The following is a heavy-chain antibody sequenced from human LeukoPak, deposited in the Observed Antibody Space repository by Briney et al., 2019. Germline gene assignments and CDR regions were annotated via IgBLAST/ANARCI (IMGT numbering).Heavy chain of an antibody. J-gene: IGHJ5*02. Sequence: GASVTVSCTASGYTFTIYGISWVRQAPGQGLEWMGWISAYNGNTNYAQKLQGRVTMTTDTSTSTAYMELRSLRSDDTAVYYCARDKNGQYCSSTSCYLSWFDPWGQGTLVTVSS. V-gene: IGHV1-18*01. CDR1: GYTFTIYG. CDR2: ISAYNGNT. CDR3: ARDKNGQYCSSTSCYLSWFDP. D-gene: IGHD2-2*01.